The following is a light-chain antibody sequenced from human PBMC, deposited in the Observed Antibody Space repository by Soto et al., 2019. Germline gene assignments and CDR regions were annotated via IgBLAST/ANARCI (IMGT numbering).Light chain of an antibody. CDR1: QSISSW. V-gene: IGKV1-5*03. CDR2: KAS. Sequence: DIQMTQSPSTLSSSVGDRVTITCRARQSISSWLAWYQQKPGKAPNLLIYKASTLADGVPSRFSGSGSGTEFTLTISTLQPDDSATYFCQQYYNYRTFGQGTKVEVK. J-gene: IGKJ1*01. CDR3: QQYYNYRT.